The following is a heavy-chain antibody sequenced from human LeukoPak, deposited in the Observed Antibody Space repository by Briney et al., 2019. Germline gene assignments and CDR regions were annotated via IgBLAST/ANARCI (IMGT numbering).Heavy chain of an antibody. V-gene: IGHV3-48*03. D-gene: IGHD2/OR15-2a*01. CDR2: ISSSGSTI. CDR1: GFTISSYE. Sequence: PGGSLRLSCAASGFTISSYEMNWVRQPPGKGLEWVSYISSSGSTIYYADSVKGRFTISRDNAKNALYLQMNSLRGEDTAVYYCARGKLCADYWGQGTLVTVSS. CDR3: ARGKLCADY. J-gene: IGHJ4*02.